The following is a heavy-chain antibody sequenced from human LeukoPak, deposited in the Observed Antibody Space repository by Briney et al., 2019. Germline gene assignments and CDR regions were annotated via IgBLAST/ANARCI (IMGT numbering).Heavy chain of an antibody. J-gene: IGHJ4*02. V-gene: IGHV3-21*01. Sequence: PGGSLRLSCAASGFTFSSMNWVRQAPGKGLEWVSSISSSSSYIYYADSVKGRFTISRDNAKNSLYLQMNSLRAEDTAAYYCARAGAVAGLFDYWGQGTLVTVSS. CDR2: ISSSSSYI. CDR3: ARAGAVAGLFDY. CDR1: GFTFSS. D-gene: IGHD6-19*01.